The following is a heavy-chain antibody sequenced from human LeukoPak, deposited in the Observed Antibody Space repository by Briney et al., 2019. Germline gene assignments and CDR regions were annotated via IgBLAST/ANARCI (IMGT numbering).Heavy chain of an antibody. CDR1: GGSISSYY. CDR3: ARHRGSGWSDY. D-gene: IGHD6-19*01. Sequence: PSETLSLTCTVSGGSISSYYWSWIRQPPGKGLEWIGYIYYSGSTNYNPSLKSRVTISVDTSRNQFSLKLSSVTAADTAVYYCARHRGSGWSDYWGQGTLVTVSS. V-gene: IGHV4-59*08. J-gene: IGHJ4*02. CDR2: IYYSGST.